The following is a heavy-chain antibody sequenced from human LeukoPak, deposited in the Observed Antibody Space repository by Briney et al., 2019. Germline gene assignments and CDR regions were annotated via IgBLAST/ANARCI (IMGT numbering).Heavy chain of an antibody. CDR2: ISSSSSYI. D-gene: IGHD3-3*01. CDR3: ARDLSRITIFGVARGYFDY. J-gene: IGHJ4*02. Sequence: GGSLRLSCAASGFTFSSYSMNWVRQAPGKGLEWVSSISSSSSYIYYADSVKGRFTISRDNAKNSLYLQMNSPRAEDTAVYYCARDLSRITIFGVARGYFDYWGQGTLVTVSS. CDR1: GFTFSSYS. V-gene: IGHV3-21*01.